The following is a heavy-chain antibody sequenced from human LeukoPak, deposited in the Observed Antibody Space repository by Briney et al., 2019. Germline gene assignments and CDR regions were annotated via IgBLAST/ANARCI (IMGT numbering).Heavy chain of an antibody. CDR3: ARTAGYSSGWAFDY. CDR2: IYYSGST. J-gene: IGHJ4*02. D-gene: IGHD6-19*01. V-gene: IGHV4-59*01. Sequence: PSETLSLTCTVSGGSISSYYWSWIRQPPGKGLEWIGYIYYSGSTNYNPSLKSRVTISVDTSKNQFSLKLGSVTAADTAVYYCARTAGYSSGWAFDYWGQGTLVTVSS. CDR1: GGSISSYY.